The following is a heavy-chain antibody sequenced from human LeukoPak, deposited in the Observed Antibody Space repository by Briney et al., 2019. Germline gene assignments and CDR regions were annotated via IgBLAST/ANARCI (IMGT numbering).Heavy chain of an antibody. CDR3: ARHPAYSSGWYTIDY. V-gene: IGHV4-39*01. D-gene: IGHD6-19*01. CDR1: GGSISSSSYC. J-gene: IGHJ4*02. CDR2: TYYSGST. Sequence: PSETLSLTCTVSGGSISSSSYCWGWIRQPPGQGLEWIGNTYYSGSTYYNPSLKGRVTISPGTSKNQFSLKLSSVTAADTAVYYCARHPAYSSGWYTIDYWGQGTLVTVSS.